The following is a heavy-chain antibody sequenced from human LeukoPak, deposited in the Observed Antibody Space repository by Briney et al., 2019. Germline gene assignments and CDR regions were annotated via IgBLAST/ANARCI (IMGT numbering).Heavy chain of an antibody. CDR3: AREEVSGPFHY. Sequence: SETLSLTCTVSGGSISSGDYYWSWIRQPPGKGLEWIGYIYYSGSTYYNPSLKSRVTISVDTSKNQFSLKLTSVTAADTAVYYCAREEVSGPFHYWGQGTLVTVSS. D-gene: IGHD5/OR15-5a*01. CDR1: GGSISSGDYY. V-gene: IGHV4-30-4*08. CDR2: IYYSGST. J-gene: IGHJ4*02.